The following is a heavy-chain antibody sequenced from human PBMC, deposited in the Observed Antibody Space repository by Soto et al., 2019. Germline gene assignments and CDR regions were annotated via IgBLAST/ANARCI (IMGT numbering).Heavy chain of an antibody. CDR2: INHSGST. CDR3: ARSPGNIVVVGAATSAEYFQY. Sequence: RILKTTRKGPEGIGEINHSGSTNYNPSLKSRVTISVDTSKNQFSLKLSSVTAADTAVYYCARSPGNIVVVGAATSAEYFQYLGQRTLVTVSS. D-gene: IGHD2-15*01. J-gene: IGHJ1*01. V-gene: IGHV4-34*01.